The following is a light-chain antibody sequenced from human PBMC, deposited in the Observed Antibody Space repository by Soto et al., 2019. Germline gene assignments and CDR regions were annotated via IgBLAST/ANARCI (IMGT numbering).Light chain of an antibody. J-gene: IGKJ1*01. Sequence: DIVLTQSPGTLSLSPGERATLSCRASQSVSRTYLAWYQQKPGQAPRLLIYGASNRATGIPDRFSGSGSGTDFTLTISRLEPEDFAVYYCQQYGSFPPTFGQGTKVEIK. CDR2: GAS. CDR3: QQYGSFPPT. V-gene: IGKV3-20*01. CDR1: QSVSRTY.